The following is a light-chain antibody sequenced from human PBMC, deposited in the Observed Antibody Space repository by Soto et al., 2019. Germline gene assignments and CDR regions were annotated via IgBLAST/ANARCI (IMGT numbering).Light chain of an antibody. CDR2: NSN. CDR3: AAGDDSLTGAV. Sequence: QSVLSQPPSASGTPGQTVIISCSGSRSDIGSNFVNWYQHLPGTAPTLLIYNSNQRPSGVPDRFSGSKSGTSASLAISGLPSEDEADYYCAAGDDSLTGAVFGTGTKLTVL. V-gene: IGLV1-44*01. CDR1: RSDIGSNF. J-gene: IGLJ1*01.